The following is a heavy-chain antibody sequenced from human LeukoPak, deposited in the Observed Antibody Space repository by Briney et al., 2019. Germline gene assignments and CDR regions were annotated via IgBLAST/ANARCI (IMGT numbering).Heavy chain of an antibody. J-gene: IGHJ4*02. CDR3: ARDGGFFNAGFHFDY. CDR1: GFTFSSYG. V-gene: IGHV3-33*01. Sequence: GGFLRLSCAASGFTFSSYGMHWVRQAPGRGLEWVAVFWYDGTNKYSADSVKGRFTISRDNSKDTLYLQMNSLRAEDTAVYYCARDGGFFNAGFHFDYWGQGTLVTVSS. D-gene: IGHD3-16*01. CDR2: FWYDGTNK.